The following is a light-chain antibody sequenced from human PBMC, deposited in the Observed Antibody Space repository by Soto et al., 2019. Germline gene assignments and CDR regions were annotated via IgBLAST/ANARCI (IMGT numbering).Light chain of an antibody. J-gene: IGKJ2*03. Sequence: EIVMTQSPASLPVSPGETATLSCRASQSVGSNVAWYQQKPGQAPRLLIYGASSRTTGIPVKFNGTGSGTEFTLTIRSLQSEDFAVYYCQQYQNWYSFGQGTKVDIK. CDR2: GAS. V-gene: IGKV3-15*01. CDR3: QQYQNWYS. CDR1: QSVGSN.